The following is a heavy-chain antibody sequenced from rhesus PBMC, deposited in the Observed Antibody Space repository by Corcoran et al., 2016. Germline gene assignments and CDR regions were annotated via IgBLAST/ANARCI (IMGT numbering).Heavy chain of an antibody. V-gene: IGHV4-127*01. Sequence: QVQLQESGPGLVKPSETLSLTCAVSGFSISRGYAWGWIRQPPGKGLEWIGQMYGDTGSIFYNPFLKSRVTVSKDTSKNQFSLKLTSVTAADTAVYYCARDAAASGLDFDYWGQGVLVTVSS. CDR2: MYGDTGSI. CDR1: GFSISRGYA. J-gene: IGHJ4*01. CDR3: ARDAAASGLDFDY. D-gene: IGHD6S26*01.